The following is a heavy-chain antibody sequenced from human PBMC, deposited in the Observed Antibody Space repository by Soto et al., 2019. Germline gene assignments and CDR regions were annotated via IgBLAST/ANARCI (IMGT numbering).Heavy chain of an antibody. CDR1: GFTFSSYW. CDR2: IKQDGSEK. D-gene: IGHD3-22*01. Sequence: PGGSLRLSCAASGFTFSSYWMSWVRQAPGKGLEWVANIKQDGSEKYYVDSVKGRFTISRDNAKNSLYLQMNSLRAEDTAVYYCARSTYYYDSSGYPLGYWGQGTLVTVSS. J-gene: IGHJ4*02. CDR3: ARSTYYYDSSGYPLGY. V-gene: IGHV3-7*03.